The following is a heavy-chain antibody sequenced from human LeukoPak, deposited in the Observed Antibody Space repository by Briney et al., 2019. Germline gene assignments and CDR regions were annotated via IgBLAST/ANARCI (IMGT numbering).Heavy chain of an antibody. Sequence: GGSLRLSCAASGFTFNNYYMSWIRRAPGKGLEWISYISISGYSTYYADSVKGRFTISRDNAKNSLYLQMNDLRPEDTAFYYCARRYDFWSGYYGWFDPWGQGTLVTVSS. D-gene: IGHD3-3*01. CDR2: ISISGYST. CDR1: GFTFNNYY. CDR3: ARRYDFWSGYYGWFDP. V-gene: IGHV3-11*04. J-gene: IGHJ5*02.